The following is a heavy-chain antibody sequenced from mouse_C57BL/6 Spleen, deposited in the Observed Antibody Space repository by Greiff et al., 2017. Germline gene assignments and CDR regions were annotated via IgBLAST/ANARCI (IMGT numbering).Heavy chain of an antibody. Sequence: VQLQQSGAELVKPGASVKLSCTASGFNIKDYYMHWVKQRTEQGLEWIGRIDPEDGETKSAPKFQGKATITADTSSNTAYLQLSSLTSEDTAVYYCARAYPPRGYYAMYCRGHGISVSSAS. CDR1: GFNIKDYY. J-gene: IGHJ4*01. CDR2: IDPEDGET. D-gene: IGHD2-10*01. CDR3: ARAYPPRGYYAMYC. V-gene: IGHV14-2*01.